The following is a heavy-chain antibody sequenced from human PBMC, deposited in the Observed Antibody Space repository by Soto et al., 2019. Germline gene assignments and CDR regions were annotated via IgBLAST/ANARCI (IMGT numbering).Heavy chain of an antibody. CDR2: IYYSGST. D-gene: IGHD3-3*01. Sequence: PSETLSLTCTVSGGSISSGGYCWSWIRQHPGKGLEWIGYIYYSGSTYYNPSLKSRVTISVDTSKNQFSLKLSSVTAADTAVYYCARDGPTYYDFWSGSPRGMDVWGQGTLVTVSS. J-gene: IGHJ4*02. V-gene: IGHV4-61*08. CDR3: ARDGPTYYDFWSGSPRGMDV. CDR1: GGSISSGGYC.